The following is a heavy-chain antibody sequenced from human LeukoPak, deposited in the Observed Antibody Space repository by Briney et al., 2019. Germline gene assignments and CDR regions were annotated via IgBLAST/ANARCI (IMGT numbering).Heavy chain of an antibody. D-gene: IGHD6-19*01. CDR3: ARGKRIAVAGTFDY. J-gene: IGHJ4*02. Sequence: SETLSLTCAVYGGSFSGYYWSWIRQPPGKGLEWIGEINHSGSTNYNPSLKSRVTISVDTSKNQFSLKLSSVTAADTAVYYCARGKRIAVAGTFDYWGQGTLVTASS. V-gene: IGHV4-34*01. CDR2: INHSGST. CDR1: GGSFSGYY.